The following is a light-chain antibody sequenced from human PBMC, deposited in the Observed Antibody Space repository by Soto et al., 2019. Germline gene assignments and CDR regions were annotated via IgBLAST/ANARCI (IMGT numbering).Light chain of an antibody. V-gene: IGKV1-5*01. CDR3: QHYDSFWS. CDR1: QSISNW. Sequence: DIQMTQSPSTLSASVKDSVTITCRASQSISNWLAWYQQKPGKAPKLLVYDASTLETGVPSRFSGSGSGAEFTLTITGLQPEDIATYSCQHYDSFWSFGQGTKVDIK. CDR2: DAS. J-gene: IGKJ1*01.